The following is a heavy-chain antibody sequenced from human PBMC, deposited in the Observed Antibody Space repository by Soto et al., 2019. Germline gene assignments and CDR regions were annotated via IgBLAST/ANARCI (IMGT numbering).Heavy chain of an antibody. Sequence: PSETLSLTCAVSGYSISSGYYWGWIRQPPGKGLEWIGSIYHSGSTYYNPSLKSRVTISVDTSKNQFSLKLSSVTAADTAVYYCASWDYVWGGYRYGTDYWGRGTLVTVSS. CDR2: IYHSGST. CDR3: ASWDYVWGGYRYGTDY. CDR1: GYSISSGYY. J-gene: IGHJ4*02. V-gene: IGHV4-38-2*01. D-gene: IGHD3-16*02.